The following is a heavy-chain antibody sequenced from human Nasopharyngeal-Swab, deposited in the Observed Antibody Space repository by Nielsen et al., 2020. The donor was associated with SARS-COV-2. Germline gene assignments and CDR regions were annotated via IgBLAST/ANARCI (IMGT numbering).Heavy chain of an antibody. Sequence: GESLKISCTISGFTFSDYYMSWIRQAPGKGLEWVSVISSSSGRTKYYTISRDNAKNSVYLTLNSLRPEDTAVYYCAREAAKDYGGYPDYWGQGTLVTVSS. CDR3: AREAAKDYGGYPDY. V-gene: IGHV3-11*05. D-gene: IGHD4-23*01. J-gene: IGHJ4*02. CDR2: ISSSSGRTK. CDR1: GFTFSDYY.